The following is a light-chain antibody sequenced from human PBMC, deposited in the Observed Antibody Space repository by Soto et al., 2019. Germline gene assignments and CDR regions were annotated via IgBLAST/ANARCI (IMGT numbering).Light chain of an antibody. CDR1: QSISSD. CDR2: GAS. V-gene: IGKV3-15*01. Sequence: EIVMTQSPGTLSLSPGERATLSCRASQSISSDLAWYQQKPGQAPRLLIYGASTRATGIPARFSGSGSGTEFTLTISSLQPEDFAVYYCQQYNSWPQTFGQGTKVDIK. CDR3: QQYNSWPQT. J-gene: IGKJ1*01.